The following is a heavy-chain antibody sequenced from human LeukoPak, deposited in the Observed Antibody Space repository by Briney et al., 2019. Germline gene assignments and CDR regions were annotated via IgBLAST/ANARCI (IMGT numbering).Heavy chain of an antibody. CDR2: INPNSGGT. CDR3: AREGPIVGATHLVDY. J-gene: IGHJ4*02. V-gene: IGHV1-2*02. D-gene: IGHD1-26*01. Sequence: ASVKVSCKAYGYTFTDYYVHWVRQAPGQGLEWMGWINPNSGGTNYAQKFQGRVTMTRDTSISTAYMELSRLRSDDTAVYYCAREGPIVGATHLVDYWGQGTLVTVSS. CDR1: GYTFTDYY.